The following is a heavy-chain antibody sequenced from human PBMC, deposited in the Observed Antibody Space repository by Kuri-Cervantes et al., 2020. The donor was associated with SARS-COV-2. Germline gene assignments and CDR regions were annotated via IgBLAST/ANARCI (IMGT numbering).Heavy chain of an antibody. V-gene: IGHV1-69*05. CDR2: IIPIFGTA. CDR1: GYSFTSYW. CDR3: AHVEMATNHGEYYFDY. D-gene: IGHD5-24*01. J-gene: IGHJ4*02. Sequence: KISCKGSGYSFTSYWISWVRQAPGQGLEWMGGIIPIFGTANYAQKFQGRVTITTDESTSTAYMELSSLRSEDTAVYYCAHVEMATNHGEYYFDYWGQGTPVTVSS.